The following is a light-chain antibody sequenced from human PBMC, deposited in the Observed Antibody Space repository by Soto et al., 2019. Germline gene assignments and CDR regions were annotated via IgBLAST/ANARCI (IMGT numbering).Light chain of an antibody. CDR1: QSVSTY. V-gene: IGKV3-11*01. CDR3: QQSHDWLT. Sequence: EIVLTQSPATLALSPGERAILTCRASQSVSTYLAWYQQKAGQAPKLLIYDASNRATGIPARFSGSGSGTDFTLTISSLQPEDFAVYYCQQSHDWLTFGGGTNVEIK. CDR2: DAS. J-gene: IGKJ4*01.